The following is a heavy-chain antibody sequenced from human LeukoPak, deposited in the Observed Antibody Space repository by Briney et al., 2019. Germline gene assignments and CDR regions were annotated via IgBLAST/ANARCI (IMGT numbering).Heavy chain of an antibody. Sequence: SETLSLTCAVSGCSISSGYYWGWIRHPPAKVLEWIGSIYHTESTYYNPSLQSRVTISLDSPKKQFSLKLTSVTAADTAVYYCARGGTAVVMALTYYFDTWGKGTPVTVSS. CDR2: IYHTEST. D-gene: IGHD3-22*01. V-gene: IGHV4-38-2*01. J-gene: IGHJ4*02. CDR1: GCSISSGYY. CDR3: ARGGTAVVMALTYYFDT.